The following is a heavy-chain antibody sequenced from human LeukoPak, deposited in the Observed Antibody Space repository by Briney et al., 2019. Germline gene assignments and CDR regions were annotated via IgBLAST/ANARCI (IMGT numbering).Heavy chain of an antibody. CDR1: GGSISSYY. Sequence: SXTLSLTCTVSGGSISSYYWSWIRQPPGKGLEWIGYIYYSGSTNYNPSLKSRVTISVDTSKNQFSLKPSSVTAADTAVYYCARWAPSTSFDYWGQGTLVTVSS. J-gene: IGHJ4*02. CDR2: IYYSGST. D-gene: IGHD2-2*01. V-gene: IGHV4-59*01. CDR3: ARWAPSTSFDY.